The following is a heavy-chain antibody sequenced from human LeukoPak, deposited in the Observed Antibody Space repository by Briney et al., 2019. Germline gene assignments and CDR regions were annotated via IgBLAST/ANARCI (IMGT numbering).Heavy chain of an antibody. D-gene: IGHD2-15*01. CDR3: ARHNGSGYFDY. CDR2: ISYSGTT. V-gene: IGHV4-39*01. CDR1: GGSFSSSRYY. Sequence: SETLSLTCTVSGGSFSSSRYYWGWIRQPPGRGLQWIATISYSGTTYNSPSLKSRVTISVDTSKNQFSLKLSSVTAADAAVYYCARHNGSGYFDYWGQGTMVTVSS. J-gene: IGHJ4*02.